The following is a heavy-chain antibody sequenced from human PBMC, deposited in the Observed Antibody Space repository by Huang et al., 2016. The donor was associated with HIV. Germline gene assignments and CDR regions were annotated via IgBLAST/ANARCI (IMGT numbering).Heavy chain of an antibody. D-gene: IGHD2-15*01. V-gene: IGHV1-2*02. J-gene: IGHJ6*02. CDR2: INHKRGGT. CDR1: GYTFTGYY. Sequence: QVQLVQSGAEVKKPGASVKVSCKASGYTFTGYYMHWVRQAPGQGLEWMGWINHKRGGTNYAQKLQGRVTMTRDTSISTAYMELSRLRSDDTAVYYCAREVVSATGYYYYGMDVWGQGTTVTVSS. CDR3: AREVVSATGYYYYGMDV.